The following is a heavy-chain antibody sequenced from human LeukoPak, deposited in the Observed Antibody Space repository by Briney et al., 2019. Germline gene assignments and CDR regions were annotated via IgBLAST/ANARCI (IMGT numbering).Heavy chain of an antibody. V-gene: IGHV4-4*07. Sequence: KPSETLSLTCTVSGGSISSYYWSWIRQPAGKGLEWIGRIYTSGSTNYNPSLKSRVTMSVDTSKNQFSLKLSSVNAADTAVYYCARGSCSGGSCPFDYWGQGTLVTVSS. CDR3: ARGSCSGGSCPFDY. D-gene: IGHD2-15*01. CDR1: GGSISSYY. CDR2: IYTSGST. J-gene: IGHJ4*02.